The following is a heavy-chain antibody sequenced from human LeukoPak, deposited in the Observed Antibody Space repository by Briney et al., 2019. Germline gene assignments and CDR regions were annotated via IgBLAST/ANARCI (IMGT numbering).Heavy chain of an antibody. J-gene: IGHJ5*02. CDR1: GASITTGAHF. V-gene: IGHV4-31*03. Sequence: TLSLTCTVSGASITTGAHFWVWIRQLPGQSLEFIGYIHYRGSTFYNPSLATRVTISLDTSADQFSLCLSSVTAADTAVYYCARGATYNERNGLFDPWGQGTLVTVCS. CDR3: ARGATYNERNGLFDP. CDR2: IHYRGST. D-gene: IGHD2-8*01.